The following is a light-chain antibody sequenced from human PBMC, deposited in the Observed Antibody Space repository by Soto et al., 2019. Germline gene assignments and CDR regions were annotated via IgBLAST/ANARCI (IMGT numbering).Light chain of an antibody. Sequence: IQMTQSPSSLAASVGDRVTITCRASQGISNYLAWYQQKPGKVPKLLIYAATTLQSGVPSRFSGSGSGPDFTLTISSLQPEDVATYYCQKYNSAPWTFGQGTKVEIK. CDR3: QKYNSAPWT. J-gene: IGKJ1*01. CDR1: QGISNY. V-gene: IGKV1-27*01. CDR2: AAT.